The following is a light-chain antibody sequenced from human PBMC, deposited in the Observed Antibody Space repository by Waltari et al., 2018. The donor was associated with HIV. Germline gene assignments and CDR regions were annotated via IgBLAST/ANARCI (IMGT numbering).Light chain of an antibody. V-gene: IGKV4-1*01. J-gene: IGKJ1*01. CDR1: QSVLYSPNNKNY. CDR3: QQYYGSPPWT. Sequence: DIVMTQSPDSLAVSLGERATIHCKSSQSVLYSPNNKNYLAWYQQKPGQPPKLLIYWASTRESGVPDRFSGSGSGTDFSLTISRLQAEDVAVYYCQQYYGSPPWTFGQGTKVEIK. CDR2: WAS.